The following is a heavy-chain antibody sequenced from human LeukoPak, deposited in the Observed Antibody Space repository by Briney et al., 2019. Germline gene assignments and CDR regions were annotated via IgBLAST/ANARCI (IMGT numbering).Heavy chain of an antibody. Sequence: SETLSLTCTVSAYSISGVNYWGWIQQPPGKGLGCVGGFSRGGNTYYNPSLKSRVTISIDTSKSQFSQKLTSVTATDTAVYYCARHFPGEYNYGLFDYWGQGALVTVSS. D-gene: IGHD5-18*01. V-gene: IGHV4-38-2*02. CDR2: FSRGGNT. CDR3: ARHFPGEYNYGLFDY. J-gene: IGHJ4*02. CDR1: AYSISGVNY.